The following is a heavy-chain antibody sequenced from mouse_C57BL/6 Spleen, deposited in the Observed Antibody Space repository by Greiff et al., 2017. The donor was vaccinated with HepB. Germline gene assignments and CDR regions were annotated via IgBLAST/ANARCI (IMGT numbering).Heavy chain of an antibody. V-gene: IGHV5-9-1*02. J-gene: IGHJ2*01. D-gene: IGHD4-1*01. CDR1: GFTFSSYA. CDR3: TREGTGNFDY. CDR2: ISSGGDYI. Sequence: EVKLVDSGEGLVKPGGSLKLSCAASGFTFSSYAMSWVRQTPEKRLEWVAYISSGGDYIYYADTVKGRFTISRDNARNTLYLQMSSLKSEDTAMYYCTREGTGNFDYWGQGTTLTVSS.